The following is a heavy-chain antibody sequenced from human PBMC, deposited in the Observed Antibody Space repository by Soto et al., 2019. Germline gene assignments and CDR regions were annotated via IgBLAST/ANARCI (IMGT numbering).Heavy chain of an antibody. Sequence: PGGSLRLSCAASGFTFSSYAMHWVRQAPGKGLEWVAVISYDGSNKYYADSVKGRFTISRDNSKNTLYLQMNSLRAEDTDVYYCARDHQWPPAHAFDIWGQGTMVTVSS. CDR3: ARDHQWPPAHAFDI. D-gene: IGHD6-19*01. V-gene: IGHV3-30-3*01. CDR2: ISYDGSNK. J-gene: IGHJ3*02. CDR1: GFTFSSYA.